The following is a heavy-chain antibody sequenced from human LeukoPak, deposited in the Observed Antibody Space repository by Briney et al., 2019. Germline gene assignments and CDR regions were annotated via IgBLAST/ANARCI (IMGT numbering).Heavy chain of an antibody. Sequence: PSETLYLTCTVSGGSISSYYWSWIRQPPGKGLEWIGYIYTSGSTNYTPSLKGRVTISVDTFKNQFSMKLSSVTAADTAVYYWARHIRYYASSGYLDYWGQGTLVIASS. CDR2: IYTSGST. D-gene: IGHD3-22*01. CDR1: GGSISSYY. J-gene: IGHJ4*02. CDR3: ARHIRYYASSGYLDY. V-gene: IGHV4-4*09.